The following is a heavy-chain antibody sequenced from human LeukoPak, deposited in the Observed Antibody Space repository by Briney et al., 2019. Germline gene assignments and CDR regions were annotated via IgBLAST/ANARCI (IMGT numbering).Heavy chain of an antibody. Sequence: GGPLRLSCAASGFTFSSYAMHWVRQAPGKGLEWVAVISYDGSNKYYADSVKGRFTISRDNSKNTLYLQMNSLRAEDTAVYYCARGGGSGLILKHYMDVWGKGTTVTVSS. J-gene: IGHJ6*03. V-gene: IGHV3-30*04. CDR2: ISYDGSNK. CDR1: GFTFSSYA. CDR3: ARGGGSGLILKHYMDV. D-gene: IGHD3-10*01.